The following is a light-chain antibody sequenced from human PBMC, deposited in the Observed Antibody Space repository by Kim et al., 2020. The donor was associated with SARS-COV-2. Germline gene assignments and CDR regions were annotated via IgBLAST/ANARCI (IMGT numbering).Light chain of an antibody. Sequence: DIQMTQSPSTVSASVGDRVTITCRASQSISSWLAWYQQKPGKAPKLLIYKASSLESGVPSRFSGSGSGTEFTLTISSLQPDDFATYYCQQYDSYSHTFGQGTKVDIK. J-gene: IGKJ1*01. CDR2: KAS. CDR1: QSISSW. V-gene: IGKV1-5*03. CDR3: QQYDSYSHT.